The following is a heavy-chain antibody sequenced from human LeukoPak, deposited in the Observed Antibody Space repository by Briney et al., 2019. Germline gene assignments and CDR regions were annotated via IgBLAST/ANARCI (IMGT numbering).Heavy chain of an antibody. D-gene: IGHD1-26*01. CDR1: GFTFSSYE. CDR3: AKDRATSSGSYYGYFDY. V-gene: IGHV3-23*01. J-gene: IGHJ4*02. Sequence: GGSLRLSCAASGFTFSSYEMNWVRQAPGKGLEWVSAISVSGGTTYYVDSVKGRFTISRDNSKNTVYLQMNSLRAEDTAVYYCAKDRATSSGSYYGYFDYWGQGILVTVSS. CDR2: ISVSGGTT.